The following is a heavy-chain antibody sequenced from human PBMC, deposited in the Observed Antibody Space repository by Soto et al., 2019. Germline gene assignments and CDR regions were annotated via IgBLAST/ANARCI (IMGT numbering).Heavy chain of an antibody. D-gene: IGHD6-19*01. CDR2: ISSNGGST. CDR1: GFTFSSYA. V-gene: IGHV3-64D*08. J-gene: IGHJ4*02. CDR3: AKEPSGAVAGTGSH. Sequence: PGGSLRLSCSASGFTFSSYAMHWVRQAPGKGLEYVSAISSNGGSTYYADSVKGRFTISRDNSKNTLYLQMNSLRAEDTAVYYCAKEPSGAVAGTGSHRAQRTPVTVSS.